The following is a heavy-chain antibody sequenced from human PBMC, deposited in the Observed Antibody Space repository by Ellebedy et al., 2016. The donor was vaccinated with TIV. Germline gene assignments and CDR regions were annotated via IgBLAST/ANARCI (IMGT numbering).Heavy chain of an antibody. V-gene: IGHV3-74*01. D-gene: IGHD3-22*01. J-gene: IGHJ4*02. CDR1: GFTFSSYW. CDR3: AREGISYDNSGYCIYFDN. Sequence: GGSLRLSXAASGFTFSSYWMHWVRQAPGKGLVWVSRINSDGSSTSYADSVKGRFTISRDNGKNSLYLEMNSLRAEDTAVYYCAREGISYDNSGYCIYFDNWGQGTLVTVSS. CDR2: INSDGSST.